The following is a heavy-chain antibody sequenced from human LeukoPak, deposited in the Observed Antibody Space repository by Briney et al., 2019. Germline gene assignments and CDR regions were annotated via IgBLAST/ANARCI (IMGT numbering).Heavy chain of an antibody. D-gene: IGHD1-26*01. CDR2: ISGSGGST. CDR1: VFTFTSYA. J-gene: IGHJ4*02. CDR3: GSNGRVGANYYYFDY. V-gene: IGHV3-23*01. Sequence: PGGSLRLSCAASVFTFTSYAMSWVCQAPGKGLEWVSAISGSGGSTYYADSVKDRFTISRDNSKNTLYLQMNSLRAEDTAVYYSGSNGRVGANYYYFDYWGQGTLVTVSS.